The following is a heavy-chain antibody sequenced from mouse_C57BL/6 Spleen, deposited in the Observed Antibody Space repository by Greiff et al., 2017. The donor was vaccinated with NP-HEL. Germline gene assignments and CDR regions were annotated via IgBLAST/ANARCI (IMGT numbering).Heavy chain of an antibody. V-gene: IGHV1-15*01. Sequence: VQLQQSGAELVRPGASVTLSCKASGYTFTDYEMHWVKQTPVHGLEWIGAIDPETGGTAYNQKFKGKAILTADKSSSTAYMELRSLTSEDSAVYYCVYGSPNYYAMDYGGQGTSVTVSS. CDR3: VYGSPNYYAMDY. CDR1: GYTFTDYE. D-gene: IGHD1-1*02. J-gene: IGHJ4*01. CDR2: IDPETGGT.